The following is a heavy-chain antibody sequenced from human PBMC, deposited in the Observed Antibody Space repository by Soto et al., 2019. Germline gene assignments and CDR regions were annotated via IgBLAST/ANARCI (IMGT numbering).Heavy chain of an antibody. J-gene: IGHJ6*02. CDR1: GFSLSTSGVG. V-gene: IGHV2-5*02. Sequence: QITLKEPGPTLVKPTQTLTLTCTFTGFSLSTSGVGVGWIRQPPGKALEWLAVINWDDGKFYSPSLKSRLTITKDTSKNQVVLTMTNMDPVDTATYHCAHRRVLYGMDVWGQGTTVTVSS. CDR3: AHRRVLYGMDV. CDR2: INWDDGK.